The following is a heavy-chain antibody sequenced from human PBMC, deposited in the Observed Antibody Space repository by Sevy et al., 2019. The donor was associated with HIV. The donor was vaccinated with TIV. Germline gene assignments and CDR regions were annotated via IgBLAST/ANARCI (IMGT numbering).Heavy chain of an antibody. V-gene: IGHV3-23*01. CDR3: AKPTLANPYDSSGYYYFDAFDI. J-gene: IGHJ3*02. D-gene: IGHD3-22*01. CDR1: GFTFSSYA. CDR2: ISGSGGST. Sequence: GGSLRLSCAASGFTFSSYAMSWVRQAPGKGLEWVSAISGSGGSTYYADSVKGRFTISRDNSKKTLYLQMNSLRAEDTAVYYCAKPTLANPYDSSGYYYFDAFDIWGQGTMVTVSS.